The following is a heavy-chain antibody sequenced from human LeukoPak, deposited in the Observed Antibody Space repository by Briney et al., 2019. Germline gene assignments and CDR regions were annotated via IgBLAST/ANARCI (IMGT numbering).Heavy chain of an antibody. CDR2: IIPIFGTA. CDR1: GGTFSSYA. D-gene: IGHD1-7*01. J-gene: IGHJ4*02. V-gene: IGHV1-69*05. Sequence: SVKVSCKASGGTFSSYAISWVRQAPGQGLEWMGRIIPIFGTANYAQKFQGRVTITTDESTSTAYMELSSLRSEDTAVYYCAREVSSTGTTYYFDYWGQGTLVTVSS. CDR3: AREVSSTGTTYYFDY.